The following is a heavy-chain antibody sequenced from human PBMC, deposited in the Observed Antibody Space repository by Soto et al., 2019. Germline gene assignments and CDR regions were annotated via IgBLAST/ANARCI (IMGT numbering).Heavy chain of an antibody. CDR3: ARESCGYRSFDY. D-gene: IGHD3-22*01. CDR1: GFTFDDYA. V-gene: IGHV3-9*01. Sequence: EVQLMESGGGLVQPGRSLRLSCAASGFTFDDYAMHWVRQAPGKGLEWVSDISWNSDSIGYADSVKGRFTISRDNAKNSLYLQMNSLRSEDTALYYGARESCGYRSFDYWGQGTLVTVSS. CDR2: ISWNSDSI. J-gene: IGHJ4*02.